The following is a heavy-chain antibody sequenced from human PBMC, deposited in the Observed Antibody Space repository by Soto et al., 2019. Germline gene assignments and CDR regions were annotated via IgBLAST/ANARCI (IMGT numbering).Heavy chain of an antibody. CDR3: ARDTPDLWFDP. CDR2: IYYSGRT. D-gene: IGHD3-3*01. V-gene: IGHV4-59*01. CDR1: GGSISSYY. Sequence: QVQLQESGPGLVKPSETLSLTCTVSGGSISSYYWSWIRQPPGKGLEWIGYIYYSGRTNYNPSLTSRVTISVDTSKNQFSLKLSSVTAADTAVYYCARDTPDLWFDPWGQGTLVTVSS. J-gene: IGHJ5*02.